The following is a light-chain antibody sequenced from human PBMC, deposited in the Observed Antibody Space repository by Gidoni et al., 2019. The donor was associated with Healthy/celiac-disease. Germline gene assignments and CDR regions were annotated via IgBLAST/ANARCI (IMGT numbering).Light chain of an antibody. CDR1: QSISSD. CDR3: QQSYSTLT. V-gene: IGKV1-39*01. CDR2: AAS. Sequence: DIQMTQSPSSLSASVGDRVTITLRASQSISSDLNWYQQKPGKAPKLLVYAASSLQSGVPSRFSGSGSGTDFTLTISSLQPEDFATYYCQQSYSTLTFGPGTKVDIK. J-gene: IGKJ3*01.